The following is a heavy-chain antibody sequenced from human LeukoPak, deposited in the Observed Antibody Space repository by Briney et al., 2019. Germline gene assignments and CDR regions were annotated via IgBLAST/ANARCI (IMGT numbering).Heavy chain of an antibody. CDR3: ARVRCSGGSCPYYYYYYYMDV. Sequence: SETLSLTCTVSGGSISSYYWSWIRQPPGKGLEWIGYIYYSGSTNYNPSLKSRVTISVDASKNQFSLKLRFVTAADTAVYYCARVRCSGGSCPYYYYYYYMDVWGKGTTVTVSS. CDR2: IYYSGST. CDR1: GGSISSYY. D-gene: IGHD2-15*01. J-gene: IGHJ6*03. V-gene: IGHV4-59*12.